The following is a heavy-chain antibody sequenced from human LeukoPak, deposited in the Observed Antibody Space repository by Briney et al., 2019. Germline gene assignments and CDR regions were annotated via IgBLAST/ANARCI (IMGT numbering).Heavy chain of an antibody. D-gene: IGHD3-22*01. V-gene: IGHV1-18*01. J-gene: IGHJ4*02. Sequence: ASVKVSCKASGYTFTSYGISWVRQAPGRGLEWMGWISAYNGNTKYAQKLQGRVTMTTDTSTSTAYMELRSLRSDDTAVYYCAGTWNYYDSSGYWSYWGQGTLVTVSS. CDR2: ISAYNGNT. CDR3: AGTWNYYDSSGYWSY. CDR1: GYTFTSYG.